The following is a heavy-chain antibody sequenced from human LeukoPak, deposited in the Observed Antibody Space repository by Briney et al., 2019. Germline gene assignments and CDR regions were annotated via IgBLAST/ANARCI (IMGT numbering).Heavy chain of an antibody. D-gene: IGHD1-26*01. V-gene: IGHV3-7*01. CDR3: ARHGDSGSYQQRGRIDY. CDR1: GFTFSSYW. Sequence: PGGSLRLSCAASGFTFSSYWMSWVRQAPGKGLEWVANIKQDGSEKYYVDSVKGRFTISRDNAKNSLYLQMNSLRAEDTAVYYCARHGDSGSYQQRGRIDYWGQGTLVTVSS. CDR2: IKQDGSEK. J-gene: IGHJ4*02.